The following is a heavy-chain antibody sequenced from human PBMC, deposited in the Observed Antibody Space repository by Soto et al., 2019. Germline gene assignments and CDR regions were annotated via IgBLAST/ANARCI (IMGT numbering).Heavy chain of an antibody. CDR3: TTVRHYYDSSGYPYGMDV. D-gene: IGHD3-22*01. V-gene: IGHV3-15*01. Sequence: LRLSCAASGFTFSNAWMSWVRQAPGKGLEWVGRIKSKTDGGTTDYAAPVKGRFTISRDDSKNTLYLQMNSLKTEDTAVYYCTTVRHYYDSSGYPYGMDVWGQGTTVTVSS. CDR2: IKSKTDGGTT. J-gene: IGHJ6*02. CDR1: GFTFSNAW.